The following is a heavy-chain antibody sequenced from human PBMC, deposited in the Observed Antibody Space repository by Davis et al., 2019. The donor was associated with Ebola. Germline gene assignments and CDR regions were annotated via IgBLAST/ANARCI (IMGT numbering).Heavy chain of an antibody. D-gene: IGHD6-19*01. Sequence: GESLKISCAASGFTFSSYWMSWVRQAPGKGLEWVANIKQDGSEKYYVDSVKGRFTISRDNSKNTLYLQMNSLRDEDTAVYYCARSVPGIAVAGYFDYWGQGTLVTVSS. CDR3: ARSVPGIAVAGYFDY. J-gene: IGHJ4*02. V-gene: IGHV3-7*01. CDR2: IKQDGSEK. CDR1: GFTFSSYW.